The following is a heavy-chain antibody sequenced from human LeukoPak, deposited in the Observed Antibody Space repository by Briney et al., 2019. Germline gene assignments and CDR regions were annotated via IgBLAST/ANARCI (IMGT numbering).Heavy chain of an antibody. J-gene: IGHJ5*02. CDR3: ARQGFRSTWFDP. CDR2: INHSGST. Sequence: PSETLSLTCAVYGGSFSGYYWSWIRQPPGKGLEWIGEINHSGSTNYNPSLKSRVTISVDTSKNQFSLKLSSVTAADTAVCYCARQGFRSTWFDPWGQGTLVTVSS. CDR1: GGSFSGYY. V-gene: IGHV4-34*01.